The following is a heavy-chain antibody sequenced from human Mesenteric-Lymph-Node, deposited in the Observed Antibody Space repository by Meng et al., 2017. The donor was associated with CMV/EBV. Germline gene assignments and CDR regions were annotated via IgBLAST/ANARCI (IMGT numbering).Heavy chain of an antibody. CDR3: ARRGPQLYDY. CDR2: IHHSGTN. Sequence: LSCAVSGDSSISSNWWSWVRQPPGEGLEWIGEIHHSGTNNYNPSLKTRVTMSVDKSKNQFSLKLTSVTAADTAFYYCARRGPQLYDYWGQGTLVTVSS. D-gene: IGHD3-10*01. V-gene: IGHV4-4*02. CDR1: GDSSISSNW. J-gene: IGHJ4*02.